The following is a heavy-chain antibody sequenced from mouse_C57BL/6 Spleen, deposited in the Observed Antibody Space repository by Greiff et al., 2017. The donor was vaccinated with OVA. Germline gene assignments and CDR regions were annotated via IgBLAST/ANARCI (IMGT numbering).Heavy chain of an antibody. D-gene: IGHD4-1*02. CDR3: ATTGTGGFAY. Sequence: VQLQQPGAELVRPGSSVKLSCKASGYTFTSYWMDWVKQRPGQGLEWIGNIYPSDSETHYNQKFKDKATLAVDKSSSTAYMQLSSLTSEDSAVYYCATTGTGGFAYWGQGTLVTVSA. J-gene: IGHJ3*01. CDR1: GYTFTSYW. V-gene: IGHV1-61*01. CDR2: IYPSDSET.